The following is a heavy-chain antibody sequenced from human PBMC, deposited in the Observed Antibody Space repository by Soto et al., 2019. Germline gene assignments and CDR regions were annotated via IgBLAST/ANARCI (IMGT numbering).Heavy chain of an antibody. CDR3: ARVLSGSVVVPAATDKRYYYYMDV. D-gene: IGHD2-2*01. V-gene: IGHV1-3*01. CDR1: GYTFTSYA. J-gene: IGHJ6*03. CDR2: INAGNGNT. Sequence: QVQLVQSGAEVKKPGASVKVSCKASGYTFTSYAMHWVRQAPGQRLEWMGWINAGNGNTKYSQKFQGRVTLTRDTSASTAYMELSSLRSEDTAVYYCARVLSGSVVVPAATDKRYYYYMDVWGKGTTVTVSS.